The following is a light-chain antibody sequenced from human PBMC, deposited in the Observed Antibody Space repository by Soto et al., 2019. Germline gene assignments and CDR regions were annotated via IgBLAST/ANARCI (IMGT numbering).Light chain of an antibody. CDR3: AAWDDSRNVV. CDR2: SNN. V-gene: IGLV1-44*01. J-gene: IGLJ2*01. CDR1: SSNLGSNT. Sequence: QSVLTQPPSASGAPGQRVPLSCSGSSSNLGSNTVHWYQPLPGTAPKLLISSNNQRPSGVPDRFAGSKSGTSASLANSGRQAEDEADYYCAAWDDSRNVVVGGGTKLTVL.